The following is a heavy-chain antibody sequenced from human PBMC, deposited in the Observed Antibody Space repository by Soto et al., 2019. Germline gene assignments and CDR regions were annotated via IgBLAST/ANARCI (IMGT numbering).Heavy chain of an antibody. CDR2: IIPIFGTA. Sequence: SVKVSCKASGGTFSSYAISWVRQAPGQGLEWMGGIIPIFGTANYAQKFQGRVTITADESTSTAYMELSSLRSEDTAVYYCARVITIFHHDAFDIWGQGTMVTASS. J-gene: IGHJ3*02. D-gene: IGHD3-3*01. V-gene: IGHV1-69*13. CDR3: ARVITIFHHDAFDI. CDR1: GGTFSSYA.